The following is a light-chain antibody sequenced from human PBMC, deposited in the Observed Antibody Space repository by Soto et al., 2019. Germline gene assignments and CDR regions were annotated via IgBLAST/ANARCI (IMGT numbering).Light chain of an antibody. Sequence: EVVLTQSPATLSVSPGERATLSCRASQSVVENLAWYQQKPGQAPRLLIYRASTRATGVPDRFSGAGSGTEFTLTIRSLQSEDVAVYYCQQYDKWPPITFGHGTRLEVK. CDR2: RAS. CDR1: QSVVEN. J-gene: IGKJ5*01. V-gene: IGKV3-15*01. CDR3: QQYDKWPPIT.